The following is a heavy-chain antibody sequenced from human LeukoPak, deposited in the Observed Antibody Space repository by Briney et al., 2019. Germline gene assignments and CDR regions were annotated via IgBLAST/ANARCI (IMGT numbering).Heavy chain of an antibody. Sequence: PGGSLRLSCAASGFTVSSNYMSWVRQPPGKGLEWIGSIYYNGSTYYNPSLKSRVTVSVDTSKNHFSLKLSSTTAADTAVYYCARSYYYGDYVVGGWFDPWGQGTLVIVSS. V-gene: IGHV4-39*02. J-gene: IGHJ5*02. D-gene: IGHD4-17*01. CDR1: GFTVSSNY. CDR3: ARSYYYGDYVVGGWFDP. CDR2: IYYNGST.